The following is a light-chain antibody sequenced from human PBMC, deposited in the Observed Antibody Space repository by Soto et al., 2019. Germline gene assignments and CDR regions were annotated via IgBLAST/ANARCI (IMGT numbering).Light chain of an antibody. Sequence: EIVMTQSPLTLPVTPGEPASISCRPSQSLLYNNTYNYLDWYVQKPGQSPQLLIYFGSNRAPGVPDRLSGSGSGTDFTLKINRLEAEDVGTYYCMQALQSLTFGQGTRLEI. J-gene: IGKJ5*01. CDR2: FGS. CDR1: QSLLYNNTYNY. V-gene: IGKV2-28*01. CDR3: MQALQSLT.